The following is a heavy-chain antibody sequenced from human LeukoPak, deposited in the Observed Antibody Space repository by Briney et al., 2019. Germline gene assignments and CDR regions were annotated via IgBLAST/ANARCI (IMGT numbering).Heavy chain of an antibody. Sequence: PGRSLRLSCAASGFSFDEYAMHWVRQVPGKGLEWVSGISYSSNTVGYVDSVKGRFTISRDNAKHSLYLQMNSLRAEDTALYYCTKDRGGSSQLGDAFDVWGQGTMVSVSS. CDR3: TKDRGGSSQLGDAFDV. CDR1: GFSFDEYA. V-gene: IGHV3-9*01. D-gene: IGHD4-23*01. CDR2: ISYSSNTV. J-gene: IGHJ3*01.